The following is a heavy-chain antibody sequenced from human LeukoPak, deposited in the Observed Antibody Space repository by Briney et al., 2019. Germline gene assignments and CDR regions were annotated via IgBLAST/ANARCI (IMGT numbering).Heavy chain of an antibody. CDR1: GGSISSGGYS. J-gene: IGHJ4*02. D-gene: IGHD2-21*02. CDR3: ARAKLAYCGGDCPNYFDY. CDR2: IYHSGST. V-gene: IGHV4-30-2*01. Sequence: SETLLLTCAVSGGSISSGGYSWSWIRQPPGKGLEWIGYIYHSGSTYYNPSLKSRVTISVDRSKNQFSLKLSSVTAADTAVYYCARAKLAYCGGDCPNYFDYWGQGTL.